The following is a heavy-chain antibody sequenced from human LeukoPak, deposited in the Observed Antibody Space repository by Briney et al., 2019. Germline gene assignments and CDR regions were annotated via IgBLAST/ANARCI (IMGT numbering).Heavy chain of an antibody. J-gene: IGHJ4*02. CDR1: GFTFDDYA. CDR2: ISWNSDSI. D-gene: IGHD4-17*01. V-gene: IGHV3-9*01. CDR3: AREKYGDYRDPFDY. Sequence: GRSLRLSCAASGFTFDDYAMHWVRQAPGKGLEWVSGISWNSDSIAYADSVKGRFTISRDNAKNSLYLQMNSLRAEDTAVYYCAREKYGDYRDPFDYWGQGTLVTVSS.